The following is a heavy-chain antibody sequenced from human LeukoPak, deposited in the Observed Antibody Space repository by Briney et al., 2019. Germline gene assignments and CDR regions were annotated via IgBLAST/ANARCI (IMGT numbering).Heavy chain of an antibody. V-gene: IGHV4-39*01. CDR1: GGSISSSCYY. CDR2: IYYSGST. Sequence: PSETLSLTCTVSGGSISSSCYYCGRLRQPPGKGLEWIGSIYYSGSTYYNSSLKSRVTISVDTSKNWFCLKLSPVTAADMAVYYCARQSIALATWGQGTLFTVSS. D-gene: IGHD6-19*01. J-gene: IGHJ4*02. CDR3: ARQSIALAT.